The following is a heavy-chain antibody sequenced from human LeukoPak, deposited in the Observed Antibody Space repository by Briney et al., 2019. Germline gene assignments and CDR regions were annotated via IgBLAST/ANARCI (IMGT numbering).Heavy chain of an antibody. CDR1: GFTLSSYA. D-gene: IGHD5-18*01. Sequence: PGGSLRLSCAASGFTLSSYAMRRVRQAAGKGLEWVSAISGSGGITYYADSVKGRFTISRDNSKNTLYLQMNNLRAEDTAVYYCARWRGYSENYFGYWGQGTLVTVSS. CDR3: ARWRGYSENYFGY. V-gene: IGHV3-23*01. CDR2: ISGSGGIT. J-gene: IGHJ4*02.